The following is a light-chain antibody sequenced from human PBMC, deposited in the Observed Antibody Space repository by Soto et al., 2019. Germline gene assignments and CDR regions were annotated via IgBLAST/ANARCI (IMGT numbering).Light chain of an antibody. Sequence: DIVMTQSPLSLSVTPGEPASISFRSSQSLLHSNGHHYLDWYLQKPGQSPQLLIYLASNRASVAPDRFSGSGSGEDFTLRISRVEADYVGVYFCMQGLEIPSCGQGTKLEI. CDR2: LAS. CDR1: QSLLHSNGHHY. CDR3: MQGLEIPS. J-gene: IGKJ2*03. V-gene: IGKV2-28*01.